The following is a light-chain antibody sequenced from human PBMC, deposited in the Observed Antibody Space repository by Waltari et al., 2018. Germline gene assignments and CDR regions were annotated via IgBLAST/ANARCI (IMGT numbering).Light chain of an antibody. J-gene: IGLJ1*01. Sequence: QSVLTQPPSASGTPGQRFTISCSGSSSNLGSNTVNWYQQVPGTAPKLLIYINNQRPSGVPDRFSGSKSGTSASLAISGLQSEDEADYYCAAWDDSLSGQVFGTGTKVTVL. CDR1: SSNLGSNT. CDR2: INN. V-gene: IGLV1-44*01. CDR3: AAWDDSLSGQV.